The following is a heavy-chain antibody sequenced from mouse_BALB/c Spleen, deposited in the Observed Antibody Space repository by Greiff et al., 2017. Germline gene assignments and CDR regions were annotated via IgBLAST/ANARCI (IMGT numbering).Heavy chain of an antibody. J-gene: IGHJ3*01. V-gene: IGHV2-2*02. CDR2: IWSGGST. Sequence: QVQLKESGPGLVQPSQSLSITCTVSGFSLTSYGVHWVRQSPGKGLEWLGVIWSGGSTDYNAAFISRLSISKDNSKSQVFFKMNSLQANDTAIYYCAAPFGSSYSAWFAYWGQGTLVTVSA. CDR3: AAPFGSSYSAWFAY. D-gene: IGHD1-1*01. CDR1: GFSLTSYG.